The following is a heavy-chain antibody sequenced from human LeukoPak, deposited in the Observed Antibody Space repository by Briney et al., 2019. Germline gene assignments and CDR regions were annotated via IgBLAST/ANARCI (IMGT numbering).Heavy chain of an antibody. D-gene: IGHD3-3*01. Sequence: ASVKVSCTASGYTFTSYYMHWVRQAPGQGLEWMGIINPSGGSTSYAQKFQGRVTMTRDTSTSTVYMELSSLRSVDTAVYYCARDLRFLEPARAFDPWGQGTLVTVSS. V-gene: IGHV1-46*01. CDR2: INPSGGST. CDR1: GYTFTSYY. CDR3: ARDLRFLEPARAFDP. J-gene: IGHJ5*02.